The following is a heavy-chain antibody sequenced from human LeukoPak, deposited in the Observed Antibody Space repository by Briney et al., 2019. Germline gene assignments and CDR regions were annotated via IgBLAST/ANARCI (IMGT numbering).Heavy chain of an antibody. CDR2: IKHDGSEE. J-gene: IGHJ3*02. CDR3: ARYSSSPNDAFDI. D-gene: IGHD6-13*01. CDR1: GFTFNIFW. V-gene: IGHV3-7*05. Sequence: GGSLRLSCAASGFTFNIFWMSWVRQAPGKGLEWVANIKHDGSEEYYGDSVGGRFTISRDNSKNTLYLQMNSLRAEDTAVYYCARYSSSPNDAFDIWGQGTMVTVSS.